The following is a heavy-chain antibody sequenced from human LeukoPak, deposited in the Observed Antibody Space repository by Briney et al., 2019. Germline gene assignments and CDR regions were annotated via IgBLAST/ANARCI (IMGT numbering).Heavy chain of an antibody. V-gene: IGHV3-30*18. J-gene: IGHJ4*02. CDR1: GFTFSSYG. D-gene: IGHD3-16*01. Sequence: PGGSLRLSCAASGFTFSSYGMHWVRQAPGKELEGVAVISYYGSNKYYADSVKGRFTISRDNSKNTLYLQMNSVRAEDTDVYYCAKDKGGFDYWGQGTLVTVSS. CDR2: ISYYGSNK. CDR3: AKDKGGFDY.